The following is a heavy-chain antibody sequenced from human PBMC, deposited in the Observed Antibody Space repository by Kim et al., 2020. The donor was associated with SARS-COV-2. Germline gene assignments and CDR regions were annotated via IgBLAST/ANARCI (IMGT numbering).Heavy chain of an antibody. J-gene: IGHJ4*02. D-gene: IGHD6-19*01. CDR1: GYTFTSYA. Sequence: ASVKVSCKASGYTFTSYAMHWVRQAPGQRLEWMGWINAGNGNTKYSQKFQGRVTITRDTSASTAYMELSSLRSEDTAVYYCARAPPYGGWPFDYWGQGTLVTVSS. CDR2: INAGNGNT. CDR3: ARAPPYGGWPFDY. V-gene: IGHV1-3*01.